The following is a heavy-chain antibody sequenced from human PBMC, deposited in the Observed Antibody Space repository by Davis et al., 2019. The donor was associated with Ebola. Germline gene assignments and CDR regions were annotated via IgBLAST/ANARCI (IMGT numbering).Heavy chain of an antibody. CDR3: ARDEGDIVVVPAAFQAYYYYGMDV. V-gene: IGHV3-30-3*01. J-gene: IGHJ6*04. Sequence: GGSLRLSCAASGFTFSSYAMHWVRQAPGKGLEWVAVISYDGSNKYYADSVKGRFTISRDNSKNTLYLQMNGLRVEDTAVYYCARDEGDIVVVPAAFQAYYYYGMDVWGKGTTVTVSS. CDR1: GFTFSSYA. D-gene: IGHD2-2*01. CDR2: ISYDGSNK.